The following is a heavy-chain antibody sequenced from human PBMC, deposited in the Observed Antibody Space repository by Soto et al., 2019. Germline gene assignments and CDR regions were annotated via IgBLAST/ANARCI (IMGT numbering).Heavy chain of an antibody. CDR3: ARVTSMVRGVIDNWFDP. J-gene: IGHJ5*02. CDR1: GGTFSSYA. D-gene: IGHD3-10*01. Sequence: QVPLVQSRAEVKKPGSSVTVSCKASGGTFSSYAIHWVRQAPGQGLEWMGGIIPMYGPAKYAQRFQGRVTITADESTTTVYMELTSLTYQDTAVYYCARVTSMVRGVIDNWFDPWGHGTLVTVSS. V-gene: IGHV1-69*01. CDR2: IIPMYGPA.